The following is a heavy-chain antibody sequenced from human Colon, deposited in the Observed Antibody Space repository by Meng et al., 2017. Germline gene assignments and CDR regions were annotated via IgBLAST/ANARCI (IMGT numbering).Heavy chain of an antibody. CDR1: GGSISSGDYY. D-gene: IGHD4-17*01. CDR2: IYYSGST. CDR3: ARDRKHYGERGWFDP. V-gene: IGHV4-30-4*01. J-gene: IGHJ5*02. Sequence: QVRPLEAGPGLVQPSQTLSLTCTFSGGSISSGDYYWSWSRQPPGKGLEWIGYIYYSGSTYSNASLKSRVTISIDRSKNQFSLKLSSVTAADTAAYYCARDRKHYGERGWFDPWGQGTLVTVSS.